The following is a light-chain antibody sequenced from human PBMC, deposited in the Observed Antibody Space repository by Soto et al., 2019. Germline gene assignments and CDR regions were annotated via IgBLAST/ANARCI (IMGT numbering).Light chain of an antibody. V-gene: IGKV1-5*03. CDR3: LQENSYPLT. CDR1: QSISSW. J-gene: IGKJ4*01. Sequence: DIQMTQSPSTLSASVGDRVTITCRASQSISSWLAWYQQKPGKAPKLLIYKASSLESGVPSRFSGSGSGTEFTLTISSLQPDDFAAYYCLQENSYPLTFGGGTKVDIK. CDR2: KAS.